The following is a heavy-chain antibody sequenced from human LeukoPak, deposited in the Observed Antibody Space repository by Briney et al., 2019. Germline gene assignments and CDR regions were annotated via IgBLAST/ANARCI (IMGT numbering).Heavy chain of an antibody. CDR1: GYTFTSYY. CDR2: INPSGGST. Sequence: ASVKVSCKASGYTFTSYYMHWVRQAPGQGIEWMGMINPSGGSTSYAQKFQGRVTMTRDMSTSTVYMELSRLRSEDTALYYCAKASRSGSYYDFDYWGQGTLVTVSS. V-gene: IGHV1-46*01. J-gene: IGHJ4*02. D-gene: IGHD3-10*01. CDR3: AKASRSGSYYDFDY.